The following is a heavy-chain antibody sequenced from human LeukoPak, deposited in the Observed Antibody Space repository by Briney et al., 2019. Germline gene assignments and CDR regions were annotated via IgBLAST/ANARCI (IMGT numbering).Heavy chain of an antibody. CDR3: ARGQADYGDYVLD. Sequence: GGSLRLSCAASGFTFSSYEMKWVRQAPGKGLEWVSYISSSGSTIYYADSVKGRFTISRDNAKNSLYLQMNSLRAEDTAVYYCARGQADYGDYVLDWGQGTLVTVSS. D-gene: IGHD4-17*01. CDR2: ISSSGSTI. CDR1: GFTFSSYE. V-gene: IGHV3-48*03. J-gene: IGHJ4*02.